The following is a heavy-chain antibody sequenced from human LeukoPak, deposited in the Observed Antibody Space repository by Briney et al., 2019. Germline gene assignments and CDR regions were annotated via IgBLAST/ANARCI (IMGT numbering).Heavy chain of an antibody. V-gene: IGHV1-2*02. J-gene: IGHJ4*02. CDR1: GYTFTGYF. Sequence: ASVKVSRKASGYTFTGYFMHWVRQAPGQGLEWMGWINPNSGGTNYAQNFQDRVTMTRDTSISTAYMELRRLRSDDTAVYYCARRPDGYNSLDYWGQGTPVTVSS. D-gene: IGHD5-24*01. CDR3: ARRPDGYNSLDY. CDR2: INPNSGGT.